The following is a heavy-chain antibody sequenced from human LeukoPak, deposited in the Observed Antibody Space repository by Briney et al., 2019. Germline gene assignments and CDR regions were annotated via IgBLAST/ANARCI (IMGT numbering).Heavy chain of an antibody. V-gene: IGHV3-48*03. J-gene: IGHJ4*02. Sequence: GGSLRLSCVGSGLSVIDEMNWVRQAPGKGLEWVSHINADATTKTYADSVKGRFSISRDGAKNSLYLQMNNLRVDDTATYYCARRFRNWGQGILVTVSS. CDR3: ARRFRN. CDR2: INADATTK. CDR1: GLSVIDE.